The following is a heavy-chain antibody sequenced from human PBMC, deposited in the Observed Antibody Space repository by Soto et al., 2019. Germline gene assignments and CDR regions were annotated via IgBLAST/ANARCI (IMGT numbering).Heavy chain of an antibody. V-gene: IGHV3-23*01. CDR1: GFTFSNYA. Sequence: EVQLLESGGGLVQPGGSLRLSCAASGFTFSNYAMSWVRQAPGKGLEWVSSVSGAGLITYYADSVRGRFTISRDNSRNTLYLQINSLRDEDTGDYYCAKAQDYYFDSGTYNWFDPWGHGTLVTVSS. CDR3: AKAQDYYFDSGTYNWFDP. D-gene: IGHD3-22*01. J-gene: IGHJ5*02. CDR2: VSGAGLIT.